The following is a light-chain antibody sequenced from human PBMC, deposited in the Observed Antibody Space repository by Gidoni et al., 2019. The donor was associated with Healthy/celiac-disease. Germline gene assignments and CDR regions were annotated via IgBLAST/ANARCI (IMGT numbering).Light chain of an antibody. CDR3: VLYMGSGFWV. Sequence: QTVVTQAPSFSVSPGGTVTLTCGLSSGSVSTSYYPSWYQQTPGQAPRTLIYSTNPRSSGVPDRFSGSILGNKAALTITGAQADDESDYYCVLYMGSGFWVFGGGTKLTVL. V-gene: IGLV8-61*01. CDR2: STN. CDR1: SGSVSTSYY. J-gene: IGLJ3*02.